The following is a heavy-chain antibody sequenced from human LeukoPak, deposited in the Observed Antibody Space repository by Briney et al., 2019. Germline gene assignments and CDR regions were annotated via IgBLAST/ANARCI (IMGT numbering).Heavy chain of an antibody. J-gene: IGHJ4*02. V-gene: IGHV3-53*01. D-gene: IGHD6-19*01. CDR2: IYSGGST. CDR3: ARGAVAGTAAFDY. CDR1: GFTVSSNY. Sequence: PGGSLRLSCAASGFTVSSNYMSWVRQAPGKGLEWVSVIYSGGSTYYADSAKGRFTISRDNSKNTQYLQMNSLRAEDTAVYYCARGAVAGTAAFDYWGQGTLVTVSS.